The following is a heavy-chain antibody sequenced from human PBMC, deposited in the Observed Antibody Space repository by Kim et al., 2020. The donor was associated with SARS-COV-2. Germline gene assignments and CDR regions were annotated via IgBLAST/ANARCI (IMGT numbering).Heavy chain of an antibody. CDR3: AKVSAHATYGWWYIDL. V-gene: IGHV3-23*03. D-gene: IGHD3-10*01. Sequence: GGSLRLSCAVSGVTFSSYAMSWVRQAPGKGLEWVALTYSGGTTKYYGDSVKGRFTIFRDNSKSTLYLDMNSLRAEDTAVYYCAKVSAHATYGWWYIDLWGRGALVTVSS. J-gene: IGHJ2*01. CDR1: GVTFSSYA. CDR2: TYSGGTTK.